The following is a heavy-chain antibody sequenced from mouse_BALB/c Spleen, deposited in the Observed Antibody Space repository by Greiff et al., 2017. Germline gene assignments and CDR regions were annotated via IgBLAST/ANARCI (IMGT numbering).Heavy chain of an antibody. D-gene: IGHD2-3*01. CDR3: ARGSDGYFLDY. Sequence: EVQRVESGGGLVQPGGSRKLSCAASGFTFSSFGMHWVRQAPEKGLEWVAYISSGSSTIYYADTVKGRFTISRDNPKNTLFLQMTSLRSEDTAMYYCARGSDGYFLDYWGQGTTLTVSS. J-gene: IGHJ2*01. CDR1: GFTFSSFG. CDR2: ISSGSSTI. V-gene: IGHV5-17*02.